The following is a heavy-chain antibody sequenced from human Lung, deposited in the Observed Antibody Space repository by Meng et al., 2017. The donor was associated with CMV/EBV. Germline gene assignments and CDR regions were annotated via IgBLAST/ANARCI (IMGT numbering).Heavy chain of an antibody. V-gene: IGHV1-8*01. CDR3: ARGNMVGATLDY. CDR2: MNPNSGNT. Sequence: ASAXVFCKASGYTYTSYDINWVRQATGQGLEWMGWMNPNSGNTGYAQKFQGRVIMISKTSISTAHMGLSSRRTDDTAAYYCARGNMVGATLDYWGQGTLVTVSS. D-gene: IGHD1-26*01. CDR1: GYTYTSYD. J-gene: IGHJ4*02.